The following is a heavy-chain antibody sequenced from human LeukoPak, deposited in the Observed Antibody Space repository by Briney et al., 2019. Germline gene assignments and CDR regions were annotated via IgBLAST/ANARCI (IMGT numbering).Heavy chain of an antibody. CDR1: GFIFSSYS. D-gene: IGHD6-13*01. Sequence: GGSLRLSCAASGFIFSSYSMSWVRQAPGKGLEWVSVITGSGGNTYYADSVKGRFTISKDNSKNTVYLQMSSLRVDDTAVYYCAKAASSSWPSYYYGMDVWGQGATVTVSS. J-gene: IGHJ6*02. CDR2: ITGSGGNT. CDR3: AKAASSSWPSYYYGMDV. V-gene: IGHV3-23*01.